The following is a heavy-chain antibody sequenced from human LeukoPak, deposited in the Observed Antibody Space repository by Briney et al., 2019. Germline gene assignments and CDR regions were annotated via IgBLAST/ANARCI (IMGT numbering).Heavy chain of an antibody. Sequence: GASVKVSCKASGYTFTGYYMHWVRQAPGQGLEWMGRINPNSGGTNYAQKFQGRVTMTRDTSISTAYMELSRLRSDDTAVYYCASGVVNPQYYDFWSGYYSDHNWFHPWGQGTLVTVSS. J-gene: IGHJ5*02. CDR1: GYTFTGYY. V-gene: IGHV1-2*06. CDR2: INPNSGGT. D-gene: IGHD3-3*01. CDR3: ASGVVNPQYYDFWSGYYSDHNWFHP.